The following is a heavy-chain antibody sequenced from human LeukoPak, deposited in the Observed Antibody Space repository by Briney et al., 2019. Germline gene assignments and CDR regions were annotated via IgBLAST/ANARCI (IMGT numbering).Heavy chain of an antibody. Sequence: SQTLSLTCAVYGGSFSSYCWSWIRQPPGKGLEWIGEINHSGSTNYNPSLKSRVTISVDTSKNQFSLNLSSVTAADTAVYYCARHRRYCSGDTCLIFAYWGQGTLVTVSS. CDR2: INHSGST. V-gene: IGHV4-34*01. CDR1: GGSFSSYC. D-gene: IGHD2-15*01. CDR3: ARHRRYCSGDTCLIFAY. J-gene: IGHJ4*02.